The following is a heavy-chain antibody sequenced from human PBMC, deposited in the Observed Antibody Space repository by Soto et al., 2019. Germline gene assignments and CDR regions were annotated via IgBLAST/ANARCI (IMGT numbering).Heavy chain of an antibody. Sequence: GGSLRLSCAASGFTFSSYSMNWVRQAPGKGLEWVSSISSSSSYIYYADSVKGRFTISRDNAKNSLYLQMNSLRAEDTAVYYCARLSRRAARSTDNWFDPWGQGTLVTVSS. V-gene: IGHV3-21*01. CDR3: ARLSRRAARSTDNWFDP. CDR1: GFTFSSYS. CDR2: ISSSSSYI. D-gene: IGHD6-6*01. J-gene: IGHJ5*02.